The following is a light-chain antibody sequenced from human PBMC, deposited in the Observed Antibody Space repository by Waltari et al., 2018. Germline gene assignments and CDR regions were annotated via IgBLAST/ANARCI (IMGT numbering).Light chain of an antibody. J-gene: IGLJ2*01. CDR2: GKN. CDR3: SSRELSGHVV. Sequence: SSDLTQDPDVSVALGQTVRITCQGDILRTYYGHWCRQKPGQAPELVIYGKNNRPSGIPDLFSASSSENTASLIITGAQAEDEADYYCSSRELSGHVVFGGGTRLTVL. V-gene: IGLV3-19*01. CDR1: ILRTYY.